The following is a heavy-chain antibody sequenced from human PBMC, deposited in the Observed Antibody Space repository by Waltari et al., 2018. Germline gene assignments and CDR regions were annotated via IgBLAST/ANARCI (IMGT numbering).Heavy chain of an antibody. CDR3: AKDNRGYAD. D-gene: IGHD3-22*01. CDR1: GFTFDDEA. Sequence: EVQRGESGGGWGQPGRSLRLSCAASGFTFDDEAMPWVRQAPVQGLELVSGIIWNSGSIGYADSVQGRFTISRDNATTSLYLQMNSLRAEDTALYYCAKDNRGYADWGQGTLVTVSS. V-gene: IGHV3-9*01. J-gene: IGHJ4*02. CDR2: IIWNSGSI.